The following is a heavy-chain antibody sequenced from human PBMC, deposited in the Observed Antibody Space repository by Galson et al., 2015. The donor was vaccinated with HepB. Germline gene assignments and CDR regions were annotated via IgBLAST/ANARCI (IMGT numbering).Heavy chain of an antibody. CDR1: GFSLSTSGVG. V-gene: IGHV2-5*01. J-gene: IGHJ5*02. D-gene: IGHD3-3*01. Sequence: PALVKPTQTLTLTCTFSGFSLSTSGVGVGWIRQPPGKALEWLALIYWNDDKRYSPSLKSRLTITKDTSKNQVVLTMTNMDPVDTATYYCAHTPDFWSDRWFDPWGQGTLVTVSS. CDR2: IYWNDDK. CDR3: AHTPDFWSDRWFDP.